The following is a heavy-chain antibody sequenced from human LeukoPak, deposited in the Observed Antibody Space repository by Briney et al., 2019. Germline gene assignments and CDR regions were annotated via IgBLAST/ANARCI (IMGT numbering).Heavy chain of an antibody. CDR2: INPNSGAT. CDR1: GYTFTGPY. J-gene: IGHJ4*02. V-gene: IGHV1-2*02. D-gene: IGHD2-8*01. CDR3: ARVEYCTKGVCTIFDL. Sequence: ASVKVSCKASGYTFTGPYIHWMRQAPGQGLEWMGWINPNSGATKYAQKFQGRVTVTRDTSTSTAYMELSGLRADDTAAYYCARVEYCTKGVCTIFDLWGQGTLVTVSS.